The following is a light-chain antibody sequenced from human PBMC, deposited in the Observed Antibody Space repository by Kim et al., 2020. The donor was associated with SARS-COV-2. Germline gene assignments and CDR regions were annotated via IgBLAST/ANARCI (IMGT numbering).Light chain of an antibody. CDR1: QSITTY. Sequence: DIQMTQSPSSLSASVGDRVTITCRASQSITTYLNWYQQKPGKAPLLLIYAASSLQSGVPSRFSGSGSGTDFTLTISSLQPEDFATYLCQQSHSIPYPFGQGTKLEI. J-gene: IGKJ2*01. V-gene: IGKV1-39*01. CDR3: QQSHSIPYP. CDR2: AAS.